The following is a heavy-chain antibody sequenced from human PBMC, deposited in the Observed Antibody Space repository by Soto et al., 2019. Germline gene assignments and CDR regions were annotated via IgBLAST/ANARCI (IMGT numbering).Heavy chain of an antibody. D-gene: IGHD1-26*01. V-gene: IGHV4-61*01. J-gene: IGHJ6*02. CDR3: VRVVGAPYHYYYGMDV. Sequence: PSETLSLTCNVSGGSVTSGSYYWSWIRQPPGKGLEWIGYIYYSGSTNYNPALKSRVTISVDTSKNQFSLKLGSETAADTAVYYCVRVVGAPYHYYYGMDVWGQGTTVTVSS. CDR2: IYYSGST. CDR1: GGSVTSGSYY.